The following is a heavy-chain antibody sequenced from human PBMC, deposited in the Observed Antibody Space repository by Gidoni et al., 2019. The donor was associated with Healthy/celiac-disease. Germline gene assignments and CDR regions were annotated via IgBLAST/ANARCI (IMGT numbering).Heavy chain of an antibody. CDR1: GFTCDDYG. J-gene: IGHJ5*02. D-gene: IGHD3-9*01. V-gene: IGHV3-20*04. CDR2: INWNGGST. CDR3: AREYYDILTGYHNWFDP. Sequence: EVQLVESGGGVVRHGGSLRLSCAASGFTCDDYGRSWVRQAPGKGLEWVSGINWNGGSTGYADSVKGRFTISRDNAKNSLYLQMNSLRAEDTALYYCAREYYDILTGYHNWFDPWGQGTLVTVSS.